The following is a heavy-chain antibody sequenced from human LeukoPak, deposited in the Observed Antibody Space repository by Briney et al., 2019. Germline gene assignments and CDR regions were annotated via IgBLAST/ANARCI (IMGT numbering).Heavy chain of an antibody. J-gene: IGHJ4*02. CDR2: ISGSGGST. CDR3: ASPLIVVVPAAIVIDY. V-gene: IGHV3-23*01. CDR1: GFTFSSYA. Sequence: GGSLRLSCGVSGFTFSSYAMSWVRQAPGKGLGWVSAISGSGGSTYYADSVKGRFTISRDNPKKTAYLQMNSMRAEATAVYYCASPLIVVVPAAIVIDYWGQGTLVTVSS. D-gene: IGHD2-2*02.